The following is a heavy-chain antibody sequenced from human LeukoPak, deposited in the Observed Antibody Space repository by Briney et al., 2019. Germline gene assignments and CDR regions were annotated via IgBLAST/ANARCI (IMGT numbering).Heavy chain of an antibody. D-gene: IGHD3-22*01. Sequence: NPSETLSLTCTVSGGSISSYYWSWIRQPPGKGLEWIGYICYSGSTNYNPSLKSRVTISVDTSKNQFSLKLSSVTAADTAVYYCARLPYYYDSSGYYWNDAFDIWGQGTMVTVSS. V-gene: IGHV4-59*08. CDR1: GGSISSYY. CDR3: ARLPYYYDSSGYYWNDAFDI. J-gene: IGHJ3*02. CDR2: ICYSGST.